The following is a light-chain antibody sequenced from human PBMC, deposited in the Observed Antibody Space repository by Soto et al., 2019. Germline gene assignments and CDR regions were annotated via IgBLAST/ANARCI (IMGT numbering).Light chain of an antibody. CDR3: QQSYSTPRT. V-gene: IGKV1-39*01. CDR2: AAS. CDR1: QSISIY. J-gene: IGKJ1*01. Sequence: DIQMTQSPSSLSASVGHRVTITCRASQSISIYLNWYQLKPGKAPKILIYAASSLQSGVPSRFSGSGSGTDFTLTISSLQTEDFATYYGQQSYSTPRTFGQGTKVDIK.